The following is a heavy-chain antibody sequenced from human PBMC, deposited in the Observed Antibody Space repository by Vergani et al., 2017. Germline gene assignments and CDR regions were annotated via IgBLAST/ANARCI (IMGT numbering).Heavy chain of an antibody. J-gene: IGHJ4*02. CDR2: IQKDGIDK. V-gene: IGHV3-30*02. Sequence: QVQLVESGGGVVQPGESLRLSCAASGFPFSTYGMHWVRQAPGKGMEWGAFIQKDGIDKFYADSVRGRYNNSRDISKNTLYMEMNSLSAEDTALYHCVKDHPVFDEWGRGTLVSVS. CDR1: GFPFSTYG. CDR3: VKDHPVFDE.